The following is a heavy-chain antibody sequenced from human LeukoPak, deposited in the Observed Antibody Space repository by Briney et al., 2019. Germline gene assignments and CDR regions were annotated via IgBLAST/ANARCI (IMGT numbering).Heavy chain of an antibody. CDR2: MNPNSGNT. V-gene: IGHV1-8*01. D-gene: IGHD6-13*01. J-gene: IGHJ5*02. CDR3: ARERSSCTNWFDP. CDR1: GYTFTSYD. Sequence: GASVKVSCKASGYTFTSYDINWVRQATGQGLEWMGWMNPNSGNTGYAQKFQGRVTMTRNTSISTAYMELSSLRSEDTAVYYCARERSSCTNWFDPWGQGTLVTVSS.